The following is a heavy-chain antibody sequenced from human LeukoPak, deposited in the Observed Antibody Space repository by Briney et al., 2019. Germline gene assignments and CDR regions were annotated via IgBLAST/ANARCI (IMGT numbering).Heavy chain of an antibody. J-gene: IGHJ4*02. Sequence: ASVKVSCKASGYTFSGYYMHWVRQAPGQGFEWMGWINPNSGGTNFAQKFQGRATMTRDTSINTVYMELSSLGSDDTAVYYCARESRDTAWSLDLWGQGTLVTVSS. CDR2: INPNSGGT. CDR3: ARESRDTAWSLDL. D-gene: IGHD1-1*01. CDR1: GYTFSGYY. V-gene: IGHV1-2*02.